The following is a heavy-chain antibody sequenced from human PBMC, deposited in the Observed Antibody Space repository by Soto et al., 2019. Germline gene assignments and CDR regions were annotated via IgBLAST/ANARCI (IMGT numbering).Heavy chain of an antibody. J-gene: IGHJ3*02. V-gene: IGHV4-59*01. D-gene: IGHD4-4*01. CDR1: GGSISSYY. CDR2: IYYSGST. Sequence: SETLSLTCTVFGGSISSYYWSWIRQPPGKGLEWIGYIYYSGSTNYNPSLKSRVTISVDTSKNQFSLKLSSVTAADTAVYYCARDFPHDYSNSGDAFDIWGQGTMVTVSS. CDR3: ARDFPHDYSNSGDAFDI.